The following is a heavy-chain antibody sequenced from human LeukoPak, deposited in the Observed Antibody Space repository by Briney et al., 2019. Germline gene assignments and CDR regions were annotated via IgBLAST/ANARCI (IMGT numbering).Heavy chain of an antibody. CDR2: INPNSGGT. CDR3: ARVYDYGDYVGY. V-gene: IGHV1-2*06. D-gene: IGHD4-17*01. Sequence: ASVKVSCKASGYTFTDYHMYWVRQAPGQGLEWMGRINPNSGGTNYAQKFQGRVTMTRDTSISTATMEMSRLRSDDTAVYYCARVYDYGDYVGYWGQGTLVTVSS. CDR1: GYTFTDYH. J-gene: IGHJ4*02.